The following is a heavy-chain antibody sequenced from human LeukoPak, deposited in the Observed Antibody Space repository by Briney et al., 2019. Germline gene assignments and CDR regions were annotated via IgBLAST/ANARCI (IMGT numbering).Heavy chain of an antibody. CDR2: ISSSGSTI. J-gene: IGHJ4*02. CDR3: AKDHSGSGWD. V-gene: IGHV3-48*03. D-gene: IGHD6-19*01. Sequence: GGSLRLSCAASGFTFSSYEMNWVRQAPGRGLEWVSYISSSGSTIYYADSVKGRFTISRDNSKNTLYLQMNSLRAEDTAVYYCAKDHSGSGWDWGQGTLVTVSS. CDR1: GFTFSSYE.